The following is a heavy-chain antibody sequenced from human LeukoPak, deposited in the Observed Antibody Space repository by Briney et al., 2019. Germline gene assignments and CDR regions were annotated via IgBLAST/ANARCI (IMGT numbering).Heavy chain of an antibody. CDR2: IYYSGST. CDR1: GGSISSGDYY. D-gene: IGHD6-6*01. V-gene: IGHV4-30-4*08. Sequence: PSQTLSLTCTVSGGSISSGDYYWSWIRQPPGKGLEWIGDIYYSGSTYYNPSLKSRVTRSVDTSKNQFSLKLSSVTATDTAVYYCARGGAARPNYFDYWGQGTLVTVSS. CDR3: ARGGAARPNYFDY. J-gene: IGHJ4*02.